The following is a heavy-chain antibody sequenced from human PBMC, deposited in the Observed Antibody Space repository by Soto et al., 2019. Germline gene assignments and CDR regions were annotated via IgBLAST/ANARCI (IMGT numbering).Heavy chain of an antibody. Sequence: PSETLSLTCTVSGGSISSSSYYWGWIHQPPGRGLEWIGSIYYSGSTYYNPSLKSRVTISVDTSKNQFSLKLSSVTAADTAVYYCARHEVEYCGGDCYSGWTIDYWGQGTLVTVSS. V-gene: IGHV4-39*01. CDR1: GGSISSSSYY. D-gene: IGHD2-21*02. CDR2: IYYSGST. CDR3: ARHEVEYCGGDCYSGWTIDY. J-gene: IGHJ4*02.